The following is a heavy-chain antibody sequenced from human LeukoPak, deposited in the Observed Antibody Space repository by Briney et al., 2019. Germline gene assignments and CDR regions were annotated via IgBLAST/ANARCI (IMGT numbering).Heavy chain of an antibody. Sequence: SETLSLTCTVSGGSISSYYWSWIRQPPGKGLEWIGYIYYSGSTNYNPSLKSRVTISVDTSKNQFSLKLSSVTAADTAVYYCARRDSSSWWSYFDYWCQGTLVTVSS. D-gene: IGHD6-13*01. CDR2: IYYSGST. V-gene: IGHV4-59*01. CDR3: ARRDSSSWWSYFDY. J-gene: IGHJ4*02. CDR1: GGSISSYY.